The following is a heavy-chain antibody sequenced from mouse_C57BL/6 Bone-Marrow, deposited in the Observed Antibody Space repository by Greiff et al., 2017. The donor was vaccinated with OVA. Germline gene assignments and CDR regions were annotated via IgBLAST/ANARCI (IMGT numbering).Heavy chain of an antibody. CDR1: GFTFSSYA. CDR3: AREPLAD. CDR2: ISDGGSYT. J-gene: IGHJ3*01. Sequence: EVQLVESGGGLVKPGGSLKLSCAASGFTFSSYAMSWVRQTPEKRLEWVATISDGGSYTYYPDNVQGRFTISRDTATSTLYLQLGHLKSEDTAMDCRAREPLADGGKGTLGTVSA. V-gene: IGHV5-4*01.